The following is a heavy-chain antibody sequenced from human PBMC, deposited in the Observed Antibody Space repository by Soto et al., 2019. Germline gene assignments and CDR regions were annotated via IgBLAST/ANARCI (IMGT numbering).Heavy chain of an antibody. CDR3: ARGLYDGPREYFQY. CDR1: GFTFSSYS. D-gene: IGHD5-12*01. CDR2: ISSSSSTI. J-gene: IGHJ1*01. Sequence: EVQLVESGGGLVQPGGSLRLSCAASGFTFSSYSMNWVRQAPGKGLEWVSYISSSSSTIYYADSVKGRFTISRDNAKNSLYLQMYSLRAEDTAVYYWARGLYDGPREYFQYWGQGTLVTVSS. V-gene: IGHV3-48*01.